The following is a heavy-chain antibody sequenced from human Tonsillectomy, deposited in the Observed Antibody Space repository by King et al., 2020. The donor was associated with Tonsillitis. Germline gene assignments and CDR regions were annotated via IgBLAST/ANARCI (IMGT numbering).Heavy chain of an antibody. J-gene: IGHJ4*02. V-gene: IGHV3-72*01. CDR3: AIFRRTWGY. D-gene: IGHD3-16*01. CDR2: SRSKNKGYTT. Sequence: VQLVESGGGLVQPGGSLRLSCTASGFTFSDHDMDWVRQAPGKGLEWVGRSRSKNKGYTTEYAASVKGRFTISRDASMNSLYLQLNSLKTEDTAVYYCAIFRRTWGYWGQGPLVTVSS. CDR1: GFTFSDHD.